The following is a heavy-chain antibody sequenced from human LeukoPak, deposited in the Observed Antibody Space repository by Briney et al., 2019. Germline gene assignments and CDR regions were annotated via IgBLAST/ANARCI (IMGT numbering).Heavy chain of an antibody. CDR3: ARRKNILRYFDWLSKVKNAFDI. CDR2: IYYSGST. V-gene: IGHV4-30-4*01. D-gene: IGHD3-9*01. CDR1: GGSISSGDYY. J-gene: IGHJ3*02. Sequence: SETLSVTCTVSGGSISSGDYYWSWIRQPPGNGLEWIGYIYYSGSTYYNPSLKSRVTISVDTSKNQFSLKLSSVNAADTAVYYCARRKNILRYFDWLSKVKNAFDIWGQGTMVTVSS.